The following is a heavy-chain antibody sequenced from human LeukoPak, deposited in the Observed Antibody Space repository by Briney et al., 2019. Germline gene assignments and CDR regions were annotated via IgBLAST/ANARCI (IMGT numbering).Heavy chain of an antibody. Sequence: GGSLRLSCAVSGFTFSNYWMHWVRQAPGKGLVWVSRINSDGSSTSYADSVKGRFTMSRDNAKNTLYLQMNSLRAEDTAVYYCARARITGSTGDYFDYWGQGTLVTVSS. D-gene: IGHD1-20*01. CDR2: INSDGSST. V-gene: IGHV3-74*01. CDR3: ARARITGSTGDYFDY. CDR1: GFTFSNYW. J-gene: IGHJ4*02.